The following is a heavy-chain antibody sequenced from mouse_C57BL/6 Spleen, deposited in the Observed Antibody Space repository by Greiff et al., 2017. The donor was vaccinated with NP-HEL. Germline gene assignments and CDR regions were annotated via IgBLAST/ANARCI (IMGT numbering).Heavy chain of an antibody. D-gene: IGHD1-1*01. J-gene: IGHJ2*01. Sequence: VQLQQSVAELVRPGASVKLSCTASGFNINNTYMHWVKQRPEQGLEWIGRIDPANGNTKYAPKFQGKATITADTSPNTAYLQLSSLTSEDTAIYYCASYYYGSSSFDYWGQGTTLTVSS. CDR1: GFNINNTY. CDR3: ASYYYGSSSFDY. V-gene: IGHV14-3*01. CDR2: IDPANGNT.